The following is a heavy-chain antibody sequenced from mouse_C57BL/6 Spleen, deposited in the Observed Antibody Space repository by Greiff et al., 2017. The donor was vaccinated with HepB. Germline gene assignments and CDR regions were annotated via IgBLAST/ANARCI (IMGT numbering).Heavy chain of an antibody. CDR1: GYTFTSYW. CDR2: IDPSDSYT. CDR3: SRSVGAGTSRAYFDY. V-gene: IGHV1-50*01. D-gene: IGHD1-1*02. J-gene: IGHJ2*01. Sequence: QVQLQQSGAELVKPGASVKLSCKASGYTFTSYWMQWVKQRPGQGLEWIGEIDPSDSYTNYNQKFKGKATLTVDTSSSTAYMQLSSLTSEDSAVYYCSRSVGAGTSRAYFDYWGQGTTLTVSS.